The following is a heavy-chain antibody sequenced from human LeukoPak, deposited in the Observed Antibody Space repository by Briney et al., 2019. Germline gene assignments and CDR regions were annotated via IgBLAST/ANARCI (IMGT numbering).Heavy chain of an antibody. CDR1: GFTVSSNY. CDR3: ARESPYYYDSSGPAL. J-gene: IGHJ3*01. V-gene: IGHV3-11*04. D-gene: IGHD3-22*01. Sequence: GGSLRLSCAASGFTVSSNYMSWIRQAPGKGLEWVSYISSSGSTIYHADSVKGRFTISRDNAKNSLYLQMNSLRAEDTAVYYCARESPYYYDSSGPALWGQGTMVTVS. CDR2: ISSSGSTI.